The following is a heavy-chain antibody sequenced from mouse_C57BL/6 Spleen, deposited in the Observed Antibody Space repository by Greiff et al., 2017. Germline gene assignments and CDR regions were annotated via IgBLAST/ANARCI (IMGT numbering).Heavy chain of an antibody. CDR1: GFTFSSYG. CDR3: ARHGAESSYYFDY. J-gene: IGHJ2*01. V-gene: IGHV5-6*01. D-gene: IGHD1-1*01. Sequence: EVKLVESGGDLVKPGGSLKLSCAASGFTFSSYGMSWVRQTPDKRLEWVATISSGGSYTYYPDSVKGRFAISRDNAKNTLYLQMSSLKSEDTAMYYCARHGAESSYYFDYWGQGTTLTVSS. CDR2: ISSGGSYT.